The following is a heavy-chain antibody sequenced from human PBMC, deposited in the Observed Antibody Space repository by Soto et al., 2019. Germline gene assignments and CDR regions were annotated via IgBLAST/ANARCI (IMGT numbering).Heavy chain of an antibody. CDR2: IYYSGST. Sequence: QVQLQESGPGLVEPSETLSLTCSVSGDSISSSYWSWIRQPPGKGLEWIGYIYYSGSTNYNPSLNSRVTISLDTSKNQFSLTVSSVTAADTAVYYCARGYDWFDPWCQGTLVTVSS. CDR1: GDSISSSY. J-gene: IGHJ5*02. V-gene: IGHV4-59*01. D-gene: IGHD5-12*01. CDR3: ARGYDWFDP.